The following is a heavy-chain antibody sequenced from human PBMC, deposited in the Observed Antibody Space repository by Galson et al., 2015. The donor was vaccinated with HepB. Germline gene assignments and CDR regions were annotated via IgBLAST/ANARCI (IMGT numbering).Heavy chain of an antibody. D-gene: IGHD3-10*01. V-gene: IGHV3-64*01. CDR2: ISSDGGST. Sequence: SLRLSCAASGFTFSSYAMHWVRQAPGKGLEYVSAISSDGGSTYYANSVKGRSTMSRDNSKNTLYLQMGSLRAEDMAVYYCARAGAGSYYQYWGQGTLVTVSS. J-gene: IGHJ4*02. CDR3: ARAGAGSYYQY. CDR1: GFTFSSYA.